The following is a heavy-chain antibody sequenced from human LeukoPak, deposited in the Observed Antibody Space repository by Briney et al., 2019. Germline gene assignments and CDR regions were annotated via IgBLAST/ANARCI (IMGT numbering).Heavy chain of an antibody. V-gene: IGHV4-59*01. Sequence: SETLSLTCNVSGGSISSYYWNWIRQPPGKGLEWIGNIYYSGSTNYNPSLESRVSISVDTSKNQFSLKLSSVTAADTAVYYCARERRYSGSGYYFDSWGQGTLVSVSS. CDR3: ARERRYSGSGYYFDS. CDR1: GGSISSYY. J-gene: IGHJ4*02. CDR2: IYYSGST. D-gene: IGHD5-12*01.